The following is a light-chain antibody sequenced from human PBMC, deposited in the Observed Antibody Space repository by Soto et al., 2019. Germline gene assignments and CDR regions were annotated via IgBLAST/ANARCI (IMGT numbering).Light chain of an antibody. CDR2: DVD. J-gene: IGLJ2*01. V-gene: IGLV2-14*03. CDR1: SSDVGGYNF. CDR3: CSYSGSSTIVV. Sequence: QSALTQPASVSGSPGQSITISCTGTSSDVGGYNFVSWYQQHPGKAPRLMIFDVDNRPSGVSTRFSGSKSGNTASLPISGLQADDEADYYCCSYSGSSTIVVFGGGTKLTVL.